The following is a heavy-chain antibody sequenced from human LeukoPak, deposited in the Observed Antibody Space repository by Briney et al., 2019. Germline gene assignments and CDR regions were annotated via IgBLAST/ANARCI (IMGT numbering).Heavy chain of an antibody. CDR2: INPSGGTT. V-gene: IGHV1-46*01. J-gene: IGHJ4*02. CDR1: GYTFTTYY. CDR3: ARDSPGSSGCDY. Sequence: ASVKVSCKASGYTFTTYYMHWVRQAPGQGLEWMGIINPSGGTTTYAQKFQDRVTMTRDTSTTTVYMELSRLRSEDTAVYYCARDSPGSSGCDYWGQGTLVTVSS. D-gene: IGHD3-22*01.